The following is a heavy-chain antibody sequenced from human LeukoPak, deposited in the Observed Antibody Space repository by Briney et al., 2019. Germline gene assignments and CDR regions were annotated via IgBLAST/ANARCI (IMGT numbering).Heavy chain of an antibody. CDR2: IYTSGST. CDR3: ARVSRATAMDYYYYYMDV. Sequence: PSETLSLTCTVSGGSISSGSYYWSWIRQPAGKGLEWIGRIYTSGSTNYNPSLKSRVTISVDTSKNQFSLKLSSVTAADTAVYYCARVSRATAMDYYYYYMDVWGKGTTVTTSS. D-gene: IGHD5-18*01. J-gene: IGHJ6*03. V-gene: IGHV4-61*02. CDR1: GGSISSGSYY.